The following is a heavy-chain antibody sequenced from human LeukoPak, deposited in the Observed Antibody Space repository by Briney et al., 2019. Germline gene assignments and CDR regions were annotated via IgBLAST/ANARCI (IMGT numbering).Heavy chain of an antibody. Sequence: SETLSLTCTVSGGFISSYYWNWIRQPPGKGLEWIGYIYNSGTGNYSPSLKSRVTISVDTSKNQFSLKLNSVTAADTAVYYCARGLITFGGVINNFDFWGQGALVPVSS. CDR2: IYNSGTG. V-gene: IGHV4-59*08. D-gene: IGHD3-16*02. CDR3: ARGLITFGGVINNFDF. CDR1: GGFISSYY. J-gene: IGHJ4*02.